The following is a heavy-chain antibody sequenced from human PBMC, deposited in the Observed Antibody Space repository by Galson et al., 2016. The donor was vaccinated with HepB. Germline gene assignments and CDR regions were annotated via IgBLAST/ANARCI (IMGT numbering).Heavy chain of an antibody. CDR2: INPSGGST. CDR3: ARDGEAYNYGFES. Sequence: WVRQAPGQGLEWMGIINPSGGSTSYAQKFQGRVTVTRDTSTSTVYMELSSLRSEDTAVYYCARDGEAYNYGFESWGQGALVTVSS. J-gene: IGHJ4*02. D-gene: IGHD5-18*01. V-gene: IGHV1-46*01.